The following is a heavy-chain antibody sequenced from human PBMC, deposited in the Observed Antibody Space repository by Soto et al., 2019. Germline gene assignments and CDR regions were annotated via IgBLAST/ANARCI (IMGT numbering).Heavy chain of an antibody. J-gene: IGHJ4*02. D-gene: IGHD3-10*01. CDR3: ARDGYDGSGSPYPAY. V-gene: IGHV4-59*01. Sequence: SETLSLTCSVSGGSMSEYFWSWIRQSPGKGLEWIGYIYYPGSTDYNPSLKSRVTISVDTSKRQFSLRLTSVTAADTAVYYCARDGYDGSGSPYPAYWGPGTQVTVSS. CDR1: GGSMSEYF. CDR2: IYYPGST.